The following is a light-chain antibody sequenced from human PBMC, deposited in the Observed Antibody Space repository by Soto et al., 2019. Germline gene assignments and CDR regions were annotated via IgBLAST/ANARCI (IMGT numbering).Light chain of an antibody. CDR2: DAS. CDR3: QQYNNWPLT. J-gene: IGKJ4*01. Sequence: TVMTQSQATLSVSPGEIATLSCRASQSISSNLAWFQQKPGQAPRLLIYDASTMATGFPARFSGSGSGTEFTLTISSLQSEDFAVYYCQQYNNWPLTFGGGTKVDIK. V-gene: IGKV3-15*01. CDR1: QSISSN.